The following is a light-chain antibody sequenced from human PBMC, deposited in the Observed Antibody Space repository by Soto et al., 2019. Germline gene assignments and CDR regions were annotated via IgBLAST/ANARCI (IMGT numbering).Light chain of an antibody. CDR2: EVS. J-gene: IGLJ1*01. CDR1: SSDDGSYNL. CDR3: CSYAGSILYV. V-gene: IGLV2-23*02. Sequence: QSALTQPASVSGSPGQSITISCTGTSSDDGSYNLVSWYQQHPGKAPKLLIYEVSKRPSGVSNRFSGSKSGNTASLTISGLQAEDEADYYCCSYAGSILYVFGTGTKVTVL.